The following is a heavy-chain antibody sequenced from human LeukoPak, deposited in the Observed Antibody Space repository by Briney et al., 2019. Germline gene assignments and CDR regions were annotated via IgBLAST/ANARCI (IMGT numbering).Heavy chain of an antibody. CDR3: VTLTGPLENAFDI. D-gene: IGHD3-9*01. Sequence: SLSVSCAGSGFTFRRYWMHWIRQAPGKGLVWVSAIFSDGTITRYADSVKGRFTISRDNARNTLYLQMDSLRAEDTAVYYCVTLTGPLENAFDIWGQGTMVTVSS. CDR1: GFTFRRYW. CDR2: IFSDGTIT. J-gene: IGHJ3*02. V-gene: IGHV3-74*01.